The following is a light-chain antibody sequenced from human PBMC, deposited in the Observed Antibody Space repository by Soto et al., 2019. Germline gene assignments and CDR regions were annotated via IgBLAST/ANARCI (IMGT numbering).Light chain of an antibody. CDR2: AAS. V-gene: IGKV1-39*01. CDR3: QQSFSFPLT. CDR1: QTISTY. J-gene: IGKJ4*01. Sequence: DIQMTQSPSSLSASVGDRVTITCRASQTISTYLNWYQHKPGKTPKVLIYAASSLHSGVPSRFSGSGSGTDFTLTITSLQPEDFATYYCQQSFSFPLTFGGGTKVEIK.